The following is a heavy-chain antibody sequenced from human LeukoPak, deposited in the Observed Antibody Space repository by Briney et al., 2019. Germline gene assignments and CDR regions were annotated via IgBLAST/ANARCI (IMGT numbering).Heavy chain of an antibody. J-gene: IGHJ4*02. V-gene: IGHV5-51*01. D-gene: IGHD6-19*01. CDR3: ARHTVAVAGRGWGTFDY. Sequence: GESLKISCKGSGYSFTSYWIGWVRQMPGKGLEWMGIIYPGDSDTRYSLSFQGQVTISADKSISTAYPQWSSLKASDTAMYYCARHTVAVAGRGWGTFDYWGQGTLVTVSS. CDR2: IYPGDSDT. CDR1: GYSFTSYW.